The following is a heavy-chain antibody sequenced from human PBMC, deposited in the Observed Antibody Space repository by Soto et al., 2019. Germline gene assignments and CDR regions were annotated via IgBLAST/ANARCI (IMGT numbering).Heavy chain of an antibody. CDR2: ISAYNGDT. D-gene: IGHD6-6*01. V-gene: IGHV1-18*01. J-gene: IGHJ6*03. CDR1: GYTFTNYG. CDR3: ARVQQLVGYFYYYMDV. Sequence: QVQLLQSGAEVKKPGASVNVSCKASGYTFTNYGITWLRQAPGQGLEGMGWISAYNGDTHYTQRLQGRVTMTTDTSTSTAYMELRGLRSDDTAVYYCARVQQLVGYFYYYMDVWGKGTTVTVSS.